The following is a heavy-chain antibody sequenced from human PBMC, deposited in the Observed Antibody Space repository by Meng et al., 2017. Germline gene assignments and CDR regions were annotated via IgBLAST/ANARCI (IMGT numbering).Heavy chain of an antibody. V-gene: IGHV4-61*01. D-gene: IGHD3-3*01. Sequence: SETLSLTCTVSGGSVSSGSYYWSWIRQPPGKGLEWIGYIYYSGSTNYNPSLKSRVTISVDTSKNQFSLKLSSVTAADTAVYYCARDWGTHTIFGVVISRGMDVWGQGTTVTVSS. CDR2: IYYSGST. CDR1: GGSVSSGSYY. J-gene: IGHJ6*02. CDR3: ARDWGTHTIFGVVISRGMDV.